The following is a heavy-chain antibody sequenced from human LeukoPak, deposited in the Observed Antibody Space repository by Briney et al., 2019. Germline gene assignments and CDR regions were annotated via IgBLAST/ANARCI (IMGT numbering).Heavy chain of an antibody. CDR1: GFTVSSNY. Sequence: GGSLTLSCAGSGFTVSSNYMSWVRQAPGKGLEWVSVIYSGGSTYYADSVKGRFTISRDNSKNTLYLQTNSLRAEDTAVYYCARHGSITMVRGRLRYYYMDVWGKGTTVTISS. CDR2: IYSGGST. D-gene: IGHD3-10*01. J-gene: IGHJ6*03. CDR3: ARHGSITMVRGRLRYYYMDV. V-gene: IGHV3-66*04.